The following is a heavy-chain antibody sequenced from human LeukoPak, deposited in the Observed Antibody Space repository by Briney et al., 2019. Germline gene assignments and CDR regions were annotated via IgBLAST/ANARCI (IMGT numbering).Heavy chain of an antibody. CDR3: AREGYPYGYVFD. V-gene: IGHV4-59*01. D-gene: IGHD5-18*01. CDR1: GGSISSSY. CDR2: IFYSGSP. J-gene: IGHJ4*02. Sequence: SETLSLTCTVSGGSISSSYWSWIRQPPGKGLEWIGYIFYSGSPNYNPSLKSRVTISVDTSKHQFSLNLSSVTAADTAVYYCAREGYPYGYVFDWGQGTLVTVSS.